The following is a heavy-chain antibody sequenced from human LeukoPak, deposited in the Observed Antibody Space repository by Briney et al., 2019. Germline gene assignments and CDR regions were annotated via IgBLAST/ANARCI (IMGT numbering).Heavy chain of an antibody. CDR2: INCNSGGT. CDR3: ARWGGLYNNAYCMP. CDR1: GYRFTEDY. Sequence: ASVKLSCKACGYRFTEDYVHWVRQAPGQGPEWMGCINCNSGGTYYAQKFQGRVTLTRDTSISTTYLTLTDLTSDDTAVYYCARWGGLYNNAYCMPWGQGTLATVSP. J-gene: IGHJ4*02. V-gene: IGHV1-2*02. D-gene: IGHD2-8*01.